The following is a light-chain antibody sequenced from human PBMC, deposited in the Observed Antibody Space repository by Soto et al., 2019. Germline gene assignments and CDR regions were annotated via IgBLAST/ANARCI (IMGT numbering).Light chain of an antibody. CDR3: QQYNNWPPLT. Sequence: EIVMTQSPATLSVSPGERATLSCRASQSVSSNLAWYQQKPGQAPRLLIYGVSTRATGIPARFSGSGSGTEFTLTISSLQSEDFAVYYCQQYNNWPPLTYGGGPKV. J-gene: IGKJ4*01. CDR1: QSVSSN. CDR2: GVS. V-gene: IGKV3-15*01.